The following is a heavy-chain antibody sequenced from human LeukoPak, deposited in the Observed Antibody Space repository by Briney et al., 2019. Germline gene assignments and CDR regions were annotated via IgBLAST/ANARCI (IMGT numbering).Heavy chain of an antibody. D-gene: IGHD5-24*01. V-gene: IGHV3-74*01. CDR3: SRAGWPQSPYFDY. Sequence: GGSLRLSCAASGFTFSNYWMHWVRQAPGKGLVWVSHINTDGSSTSYADSVKGPFTISRDNAKNTLYLQMNSLRAEDTAVYYCSRAGWPQSPYFDYWGQGTLVTVSS. CDR2: INTDGSST. CDR1: GFTFSNYW. J-gene: IGHJ4*02.